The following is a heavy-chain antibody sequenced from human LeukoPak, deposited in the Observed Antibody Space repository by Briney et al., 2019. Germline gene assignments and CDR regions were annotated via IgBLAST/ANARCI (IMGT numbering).Heavy chain of an antibody. Sequence: GGSLRLSCAASGFTLSSYGVHWVRQAPGKGLEWVAFIRFDGSNENYADSVKGRFTISRDNSKNTLYLQMNSLRAEDTAVYYCAKDRLRSSWNYDAFDIWGQGTMVTVSS. J-gene: IGHJ3*02. V-gene: IGHV3-30*02. CDR1: GFTLSSYG. CDR2: IRFDGSNE. CDR3: AKDRLRSSWNYDAFDI. D-gene: IGHD1-7*01.